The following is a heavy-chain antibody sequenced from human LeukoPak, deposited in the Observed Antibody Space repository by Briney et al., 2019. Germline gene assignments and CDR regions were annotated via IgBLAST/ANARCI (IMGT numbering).Heavy chain of an antibody. Sequence: SETLSLTCTVSGGAISSYYWSWLRQPPGKGLEWIGYIQYSGSSNYNSSLKSRVTISVDTSQNHFSLKVSSVTAADTAVNYCARGKRWLQSPFDYWGQGTLVTVSS. D-gene: IGHD5-24*01. CDR2: IQYSGSS. V-gene: IGHV4-59*01. CDR1: GGAISSYY. J-gene: IGHJ4*02. CDR3: ARGKRWLQSPFDY.